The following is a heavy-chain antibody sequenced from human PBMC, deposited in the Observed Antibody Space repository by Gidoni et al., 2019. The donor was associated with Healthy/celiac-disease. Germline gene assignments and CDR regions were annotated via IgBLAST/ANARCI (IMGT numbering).Heavy chain of an antibody. V-gene: IGHV4-34*01. CDR3: ARGPIRYCSGGSCFAYYYYYGMDV. Sequence: QVQLQQWGAGLLKPSETLSLTCAVYGGSFSGYYWSWIRQPPGKGLEWIGEINHSGSTNYNPSLKSRVTISVDTSKNQFSLKLSSVTAADTAVYYCARGPIRYCSGGSCFAYYYYYGMDVWGQGTTVTVSS. J-gene: IGHJ6*02. CDR1: GGSFSGYY. CDR2: INHSGST. D-gene: IGHD2-15*01.